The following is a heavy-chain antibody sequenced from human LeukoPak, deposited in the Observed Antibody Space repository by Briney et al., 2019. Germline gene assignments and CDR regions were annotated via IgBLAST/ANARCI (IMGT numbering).Heavy chain of an antibody. Sequence: SETLSLTCPVSGGSISSYYWSWIRQPAGKGLEGIGRIYTSGSTNYNPSLKSRVTMSVDTSKNQFSLKLSSVTAADTAVYYCARYAFLEWTPRPLYFDYWGQGTLVTVSS. CDR2: IYTSGST. CDR1: GGSISSYY. J-gene: IGHJ4*02. CDR3: ARYAFLEWTPRPLYFDY. V-gene: IGHV4-4*07. D-gene: IGHD3-3*01.